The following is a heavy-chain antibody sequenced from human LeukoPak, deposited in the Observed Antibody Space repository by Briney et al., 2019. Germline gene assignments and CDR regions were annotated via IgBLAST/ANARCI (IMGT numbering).Heavy chain of an antibody. Sequence: QSGGSLRLSCAVSGFTFSDYWMNWVRQAPGKGLVGVSRINSDGSGATYADSVKGRFTISRDNAKKMLFLQMNSLRAEDTAVYYCTRDFYSSSWDWGQGALVTVSS. J-gene: IGHJ1*01. V-gene: IGHV3-74*01. CDR2: INSDGSGA. D-gene: IGHD6-13*01. CDR3: TRDFYSSSWD. CDR1: GFTFSDYW.